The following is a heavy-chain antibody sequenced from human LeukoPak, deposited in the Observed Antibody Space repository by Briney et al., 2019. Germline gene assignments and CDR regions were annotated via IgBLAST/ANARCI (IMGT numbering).Heavy chain of an antibody. CDR1: GGTFSSYA. Sequence: ASMKVSCKASGGTFSSYAISWVRQAPGQGLEWMGRIIPILGIANYAQKFQGRVTITADKSTSTAYMELSSLRSEDTAVYYCATRFGGYYYYYGMDVWGQGTTVTVSS. V-gene: IGHV1-69*04. CDR2: IIPILGIA. D-gene: IGHD3-10*01. CDR3: ATRFGGYYYYYGMDV. J-gene: IGHJ6*02.